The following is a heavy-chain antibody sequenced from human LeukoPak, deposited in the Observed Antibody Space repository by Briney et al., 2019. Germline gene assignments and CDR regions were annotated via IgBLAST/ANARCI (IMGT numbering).Heavy chain of an antibody. J-gene: IGHJ4*02. CDR1: GFTFSSYS. V-gene: IGHV3-48*04. CDR2: ISSSSSTI. CDR3: ARDPRGRPTGWDDY. Sequence: GSLRLSCAASGFTFSSYSMNWVRQAPGKGLEWVSYISSSSSTIYYADSVKGRFTISRDNAKNSLYLQMNSLRAEDTAVYYCARDPRGRPTGWDDYWGQGTLVTVSS. D-gene: IGHD1-26*01.